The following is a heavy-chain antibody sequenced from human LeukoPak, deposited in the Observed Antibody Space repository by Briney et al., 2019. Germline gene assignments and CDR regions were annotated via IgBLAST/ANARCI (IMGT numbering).Heavy chain of an antibody. CDR3: ARDFGIFGTSTWTGHDY. CDR2: INPNSGST. J-gene: IGHJ4*02. V-gene: IGHV1-2*02. D-gene: IGHD2-15*01. Sequence: ASVKVSCKASGYTFTGYYMHWVRQAPGQGVEGMGWINPNSGSTNYGQKFQGRVTMTRDMSISTAYMELSSLRSDDTAVYYCARDFGIFGTSTWTGHDYWGQGTLVTVSS. CDR1: GYTFTGYY.